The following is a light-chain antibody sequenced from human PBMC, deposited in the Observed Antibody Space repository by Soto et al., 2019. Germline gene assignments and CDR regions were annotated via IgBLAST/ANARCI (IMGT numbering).Light chain of an antibody. CDR1: QDIFTY. Sequence: RLTQSPSSLSASVGDRVTITCRASQDIFTYLAWYQQKPGKAPKLLIFDASSLPDGVPPRFTGSGSGSQFTLTINNLQPDDFATYYCQEYNSWRGEWTFGQGTKVEIK. CDR3: QEYNSWRGEWT. CDR2: DAS. V-gene: IGKV1-5*01. J-gene: IGKJ1*01.